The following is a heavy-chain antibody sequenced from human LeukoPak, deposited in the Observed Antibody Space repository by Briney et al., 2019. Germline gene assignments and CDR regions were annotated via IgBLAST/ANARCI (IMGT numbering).Heavy chain of an antibody. Sequence: SETLSLTCSVSDGSINNSRYYWGWVRQPSGKGLEWIGSMYYSGSSYYNPSLKSRVTISVDTSKNQFSLKLSSVTAADTAVYYCARGHSSGWYVSYYYYYMDVWGKGTTVTISS. J-gene: IGHJ6*03. CDR1: DGSINNSRYY. V-gene: IGHV4-39*07. CDR2: MYYSGSS. D-gene: IGHD6-19*01. CDR3: ARGHSSGWYVSYYYYYMDV.